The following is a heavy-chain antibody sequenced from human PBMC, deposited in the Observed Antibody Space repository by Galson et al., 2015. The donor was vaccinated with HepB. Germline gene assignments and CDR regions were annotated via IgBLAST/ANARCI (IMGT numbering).Heavy chain of an antibody. CDR2: IKADGSGK. J-gene: IGHJ4*02. CDR3: AGGHWGGY. CDR1: GFTFSDFW. Sequence: SLRLSCAASGFTFSDFWMNWVRQAPGKGLEWVANIKADGSGKYYVDSVKGRFTISRDNAKNTLYLQMNRLRVEDTAVYSCAGGHWGGYWGQGTLVTVSS. D-gene: IGHD7-27*01. V-gene: IGHV3-7*03.